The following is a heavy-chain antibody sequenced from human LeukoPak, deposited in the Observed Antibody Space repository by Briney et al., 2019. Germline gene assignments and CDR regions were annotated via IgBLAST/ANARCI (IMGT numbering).Heavy chain of an antibody. V-gene: IGHV4-4*02. Sequence: PSETLSLTCDVSGGSIDITNYWSWVRQAPGKGLEWIGEISHSGTTNYNPSLRSRVAMSLDRDNNQFSLKLSSVTAADTAMYYCARDGSARYYFDYWGQGTLVTVS. CDR3: ARDGSARYYFDY. J-gene: IGHJ4*02. CDR1: GGSIDITNY. CDR2: ISHSGTT.